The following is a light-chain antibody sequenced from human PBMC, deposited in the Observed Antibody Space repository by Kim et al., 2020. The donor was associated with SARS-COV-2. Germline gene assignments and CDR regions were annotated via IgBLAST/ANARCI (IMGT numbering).Light chain of an antibody. CDR2: GAS. CDR1: QSVRSN. CDR3: QQYYDGPRT. Sequence: EIVMTQSPATLSVSAGERATLSCRASQSVRSNLAWYHQKPGQPPRLLIYGASTRATDIPARFSGSGSGTEFTLTINSLQSEDFAVYYWQQYYDGPRTFGQGTKVDIK. J-gene: IGKJ1*01. V-gene: IGKV3-15*01.